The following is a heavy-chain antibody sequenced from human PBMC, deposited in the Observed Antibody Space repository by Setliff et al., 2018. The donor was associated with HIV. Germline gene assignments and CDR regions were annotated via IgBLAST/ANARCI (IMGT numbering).Heavy chain of an antibody. Sequence: PGGSLRLSCAVSGFTFINARMSWVRQAPGKGLEWVGRIRSKIDGGTTDYAAPVKGRFTISRDDSKNTMYLQMDGLKTEDTAVYYCTTEGQYSSGWPFDYWGQGTLVTVSS. CDR3: TTEGQYSSGWPFDY. CDR1: GFTFINAR. V-gene: IGHV3-15*01. D-gene: IGHD6-19*01. J-gene: IGHJ4*02. CDR2: IRSKIDGGTT.